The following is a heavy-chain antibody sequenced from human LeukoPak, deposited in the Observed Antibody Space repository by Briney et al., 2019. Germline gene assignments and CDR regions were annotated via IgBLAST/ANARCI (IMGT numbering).Heavy chain of an antibody. V-gene: IGHV3-21*01. CDR2: ISSSSSFI. D-gene: IGHD3-10*01. CDR3: ARGYFGSGNFVDY. Sequence: KSGGSLRLSCAASGFTFNSYSINWVRQAPGKGLEWVSSISSSSSFIYYADSVKGRFTISRDNAKNSLYLQMNSLRAEDTAVYYCARGYFGSGNFVDYWGQGTLVTVSS. J-gene: IGHJ4*02. CDR1: GFTFNSYS.